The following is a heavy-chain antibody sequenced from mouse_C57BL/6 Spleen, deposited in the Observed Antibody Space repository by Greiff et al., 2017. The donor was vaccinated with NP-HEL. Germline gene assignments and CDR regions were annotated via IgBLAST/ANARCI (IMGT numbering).Heavy chain of an antibody. J-gene: IGHJ2*01. CDR2: ISDGGSYT. D-gene: IGHD1-1*02. Sequence: DVKLVESGGGLVKPGGSLKLSCAASGFTFSSYAMSWVRQTPEKRLEWVATISDGGSYTYYPDNVKGRFTISRDNAKNNLYLQMSHLKSEDTAMYYCARDMVYYFDYWGQGTTLTVSS. V-gene: IGHV5-4*01. CDR1: GFTFSSYA. CDR3: ARDMVYYFDY.